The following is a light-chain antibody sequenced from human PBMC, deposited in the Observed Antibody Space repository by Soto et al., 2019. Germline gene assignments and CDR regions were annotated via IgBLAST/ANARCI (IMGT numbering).Light chain of an antibody. CDR1: QRIRSSH. CDR2: ATS. Sequence: EIVLTQSPGTLSLSPRERATLSCRASQRIRSSHLAWYQQKPGQAPRVLIYATSSRATGIPDRFSGSGSGTDFTLTISRLEPEDFAVYYCQQYDSSPLTFGGGTKVEIK. V-gene: IGKV3-20*01. CDR3: QQYDSSPLT. J-gene: IGKJ4*01.